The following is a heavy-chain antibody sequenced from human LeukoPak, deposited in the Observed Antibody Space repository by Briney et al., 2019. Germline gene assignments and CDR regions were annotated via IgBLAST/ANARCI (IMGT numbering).Heavy chain of an antibody. Sequence: GGSLRLSCVASGFTFSDYSMDWVRQSPGKGLEWVGFIRSKAYGGTTEYAASVKGRFTISRDDSKSIAYLQMNSLKTEDTAVYYCTRIEFDYLGQGTLVTVSS. J-gene: IGHJ4*02. CDR1: GFTFSDYS. V-gene: IGHV3-49*04. CDR2: IRSKAYGGTT. CDR3: TRIEFDY.